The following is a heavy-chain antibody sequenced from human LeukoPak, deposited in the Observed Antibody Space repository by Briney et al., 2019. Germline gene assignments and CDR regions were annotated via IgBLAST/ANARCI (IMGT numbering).Heavy chain of an antibody. D-gene: IGHD3-10*01. CDR2: IYYSGST. CDR1: GGSISSYY. V-gene: IGHV4-59*12. J-gene: IGHJ4*02. CDR3: ARAGVRGVRNYFDY. Sequence: SETLSLTCTVSGGSISSYYWSWIRQLPGKGLEWIGYIYYSGSTNYNPSLKSRVTMSVDTSKNQFSLKLSSVAAADTAVYYCARAGVRGVRNYFDYWGQGTLVTVS.